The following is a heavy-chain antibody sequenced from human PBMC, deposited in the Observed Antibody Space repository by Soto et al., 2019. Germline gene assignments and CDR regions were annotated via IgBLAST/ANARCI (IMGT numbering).Heavy chain of an antibody. Sequence: PGGSLRLSCAASGVTFDDYAMHWVRQAPGKGLEWVSGISWNSGSIGYADSVKGRFTISRDNAKNSLYLQMNSLRAEGTALYYCAKDGEPYYYYYMDVWGKGTTVTVSS. CDR2: ISWNSGSI. J-gene: IGHJ6*03. D-gene: IGHD3-10*01. V-gene: IGHV3-9*01. CDR1: GVTFDDYA. CDR3: AKDGEPYYYYYMDV.